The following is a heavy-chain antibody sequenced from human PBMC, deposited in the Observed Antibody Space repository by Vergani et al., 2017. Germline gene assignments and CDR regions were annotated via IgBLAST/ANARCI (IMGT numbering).Heavy chain of an antibody. CDR1: RFTFSSYY. CDR3: ARDRPEHIVVVTAMVFDP. V-gene: IGHV3-33*01. J-gene: IGHJ5*02. CDR2: IWFDGSNK. Sequence: QVQLVESGGGVVQPGRSLRLSCAASRFTFSSYYMHWVRQAPGKGLEWVAVIWFDGSNKYYADSVKGRFTISRDSSKTLYLQMDSLRAEDTAVYYCARDRPEHIVVVTAMVFDPWGQGTLVTVSS. D-gene: IGHD2-21*02.